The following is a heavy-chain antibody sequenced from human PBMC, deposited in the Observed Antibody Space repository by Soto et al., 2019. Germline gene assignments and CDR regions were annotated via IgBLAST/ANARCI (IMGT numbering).Heavy chain of an antibody. Sequence: ASVKVSCKASGYTFTSYGISWVRQAPGQGLEWMGWISAYNGNTIYAQKIQGRVTMTTDTSTSTADMELRSLRSDDTAVYYCAGAIRVAGRFDPWGQGTLVTVSS. J-gene: IGHJ5*02. D-gene: IGHD6-19*01. V-gene: IGHV1-18*04. CDR2: ISAYNGNT. CDR3: AGAIRVAGRFDP. CDR1: GYTFTSYG.